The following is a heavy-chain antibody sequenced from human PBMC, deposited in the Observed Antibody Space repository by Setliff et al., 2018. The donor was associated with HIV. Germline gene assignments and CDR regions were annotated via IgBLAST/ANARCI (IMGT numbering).Heavy chain of an antibody. CDR2: IIPMFGTT. J-gene: IGHJ6*03. CDR1: GVTFRRFA. V-gene: IGHV1-69*13. CDR3: AASTEMVTFGYSYYYMDV. D-gene: IGHD3-16*01. Sequence: ASVKVSCKASGVTFRRFAFSWVRQAPGQGLEWMGGIIPMFGTTNYAQKFQGRVTITADESTSTVYMEMSSLRSEDTAVYYCAASTEMVTFGYSYYYMDVWGKGTTVTVSS.